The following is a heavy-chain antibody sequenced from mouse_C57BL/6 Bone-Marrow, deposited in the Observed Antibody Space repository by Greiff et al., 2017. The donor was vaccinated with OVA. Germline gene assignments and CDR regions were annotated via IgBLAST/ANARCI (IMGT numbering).Heavy chain of an antibody. CDR3: ARKGSLRSYAMDY. CDR1: GYSFTDYN. D-gene: IGHD1-1*01. V-gene: IGHV1-39*01. J-gene: IGHJ4*01. CDR2: INPNYGTT. Sequence: VQLQQSGPELVKPGASVKISCKASGYSFTDYNMNWVKQSHGKSLEWIGVINPNYGTTSYNQKFKGKATLTVDQSSSTAYMQLNSLTSEDSAVYNCARKGSLRSYAMDYWGQGTSVTVSS.